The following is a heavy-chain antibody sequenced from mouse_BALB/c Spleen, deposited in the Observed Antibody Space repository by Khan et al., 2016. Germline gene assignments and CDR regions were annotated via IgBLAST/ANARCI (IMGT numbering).Heavy chain of an antibody. D-gene: IGHD2-1*01. Sequence: EVELVESGGGLVKPGGSLKLSCAASGFAFSSYDMSWVRQTPEKRLEWVAYISSGGGSTYYPDTVKGRFTISRDNAKNTLYLQMSSLKSEDTAMYYWARQRYGNYYYYAMDYWGQGTSVTVSS. CDR3: ARQRYGNYYYYAMDY. J-gene: IGHJ4*01. V-gene: IGHV5-12-1*01. CDR2: ISSGGGST. CDR1: GFAFSSYD.